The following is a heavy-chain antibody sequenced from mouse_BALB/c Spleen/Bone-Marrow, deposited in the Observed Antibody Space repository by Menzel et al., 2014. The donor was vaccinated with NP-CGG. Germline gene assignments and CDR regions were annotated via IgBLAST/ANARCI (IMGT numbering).Heavy chain of an antibody. J-gene: IGHJ2*01. CDR1: GYTFSNYW. D-gene: IGHD3-1*01. Sequence: EVKLVESGTVLARPGAAVKMFCKASGYTFSNYWMHWIKQRPGQGLEWIGTIHPGNSDTTYNQKFKGKAKLTAVTSTSTAYMELSSLTNEDSAVYYCTTLARNNFDYWGQGTTLTVSS. CDR3: TTLARNNFDY. V-gene: IGHV1-5*01. CDR2: IHPGNSDT.